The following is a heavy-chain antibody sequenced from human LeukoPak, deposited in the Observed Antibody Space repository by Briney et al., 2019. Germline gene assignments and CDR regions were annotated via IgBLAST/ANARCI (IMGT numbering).Heavy chain of an antibody. J-gene: IGHJ2*01. CDR3: VRDSPSGFFDL. V-gene: IGHV3-74*01. CDR2: INPDGTVT. Sequence: GGSLRLSCVASGFTLSSYWMHWVRQAPGKGLVWVSPINPDGTVTTYADSVKGRFTISRDNAKNTLYLQMNSLRVEDTAVYYCVRDSPSGFFDLWGRGTLVTVSS. D-gene: IGHD6-19*01. CDR1: GFTLSSYW.